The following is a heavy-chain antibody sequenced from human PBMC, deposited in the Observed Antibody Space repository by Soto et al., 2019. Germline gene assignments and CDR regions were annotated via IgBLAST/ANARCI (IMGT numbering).Heavy chain of an antibody. J-gene: IGHJ5*02. CDR2: INPNSGGT. CDR1: GYTFTGYY. D-gene: IGHD5-12*01. Sequence: ASLKVSCKASGYTFTGYYMHCVRQTPGQGLEWMGWINPNSGGTNYAQKFQGWVTMTRDTSISTAYMELSRLRSDDTAVYYCAREGRDGYRPPEFGWFEPWGQGTLVTVSS. CDR3: AREGRDGYRPPEFGWFEP. V-gene: IGHV1-2*04.